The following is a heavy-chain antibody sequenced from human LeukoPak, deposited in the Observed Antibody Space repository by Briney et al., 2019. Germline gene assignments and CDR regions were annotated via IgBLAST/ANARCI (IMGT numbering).Heavy chain of an antibody. D-gene: IGHD5-12*01. V-gene: IGHV3-72*01. CDR2: IRNRGKSYST. CDR1: GFTFSDHY. J-gene: IGHJ4*02. Sequence: GGSLRLSCEASGFTFSDHYMDWVRQAPGKGLEWVARIRNRGKSYSTDYAASVKGRFTISRDDSENSLYLQMNSLRAEDTAVYYCAKKRLPGEGGNSLDYWGPGTLVTVSS. CDR3: AKKRLPGEGGNSLDY.